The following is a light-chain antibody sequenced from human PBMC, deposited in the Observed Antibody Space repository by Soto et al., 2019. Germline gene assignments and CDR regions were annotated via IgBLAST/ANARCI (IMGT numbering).Light chain of an antibody. CDR3: QSYDSSLSALV. V-gene: IGLV1-40*01. CDR2: TIS. J-gene: IGLJ3*02. Sequence: QTVVTQPPSVSGAPGQGVTISCAGTSSNIGAGYDVHWYQQVPGTAPKLLIYTISNRPSGVPDRFSGSKSGTSASLAITGLQAADEADYYCQSYDSSLSALVFGGGTKLSVL. CDR1: SSNIGAGYD.